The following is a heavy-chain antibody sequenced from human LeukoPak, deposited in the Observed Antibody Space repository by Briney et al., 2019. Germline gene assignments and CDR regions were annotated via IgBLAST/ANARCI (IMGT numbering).Heavy chain of an antibody. CDR3: ARAGGFFSPFGY. CDR1: GGSISSGGYY. D-gene: IGHD3-3*01. Sequence: SETLSLTCTVSGGSISSGGYYWSWIRQHPGKGLEWIGYIYYSGSTYYNPSLKSRVTISVDTSKSQFSLKLSSVTAADTAVYYCARAGGFFSPFGYWGQGTLVTVSS. CDR2: IYYSGST. J-gene: IGHJ4*02. V-gene: IGHV4-31*03.